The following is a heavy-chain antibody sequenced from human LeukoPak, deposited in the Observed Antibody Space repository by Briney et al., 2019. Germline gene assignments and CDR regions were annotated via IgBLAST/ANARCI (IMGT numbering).Heavy chain of an antibody. CDR3: ARDGYSSSWYPNGMDV. V-gene: IGHV4-39*02. Sequence: SETLSLTCTVSGGSISSTSDYWGWIRQPPGKGLEWIGSIYHSGSTYFNPSLKSRVTTSVDTSKNQFSLKLASVTAADTAVYYCARDGYSSSWYPNGMDVWGQGTTVTVSS. CDR1: GGSISSTSDY. D-gene: IGHD6-13*01. CDR2: IYHSGST. J-gene: IGHJ6*02.